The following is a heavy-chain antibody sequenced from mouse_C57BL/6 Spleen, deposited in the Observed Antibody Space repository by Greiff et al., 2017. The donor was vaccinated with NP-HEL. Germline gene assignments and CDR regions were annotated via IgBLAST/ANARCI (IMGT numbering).Heavy chain of an antibody. V-gene: IGHV5-12*01. D-gene: IGHD2-3*01. CDR2: ISNGGGST. CDR1: GFTFSDYY. CDR3: ARGWLLPSFAY. Sequence: EVNVVESGGGLVQPGGSLKLSCAASGFTFSDYYMYWVRQTPEKRLEWVAYISNGGGSTYYPDTVKGRFTISRDNAKNTLYLQMSRLKSEDTAMYYCARGWLLPSFAYWGQGTLVTVSA. J-gene: IGHJ3*01.